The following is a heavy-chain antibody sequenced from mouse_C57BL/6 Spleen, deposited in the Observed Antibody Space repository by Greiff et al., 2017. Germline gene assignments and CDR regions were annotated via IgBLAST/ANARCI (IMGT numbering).Heavy chain of an antibody. J-gene: IGHJ1*03. CDR1: GFSFNTYA. CDR2: IRSKSNNYAT. V-gene: IGHV10-1*01. Sequence: EVMLVESGGGLVQPKGSLKLSCAASGFSFNTYAMNWVRQAPGKGLEWVARIRSKSNNYATYYADSVKDRFTISRDDSESMLYLQMNNLKTEDTAMYYCVRQVTTAHWYFDVWGTGTTVTVSS. CDR3: VRQVTTAHWYFDV. D-gene: IGHD1-2*01.